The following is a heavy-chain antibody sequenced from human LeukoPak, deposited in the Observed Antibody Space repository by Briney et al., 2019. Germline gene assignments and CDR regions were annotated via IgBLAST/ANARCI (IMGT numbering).Heavy chain of an antibody. CDR2: TYYSGIT. D-gene: IGHD2-15*01. CDR1: GGSISSSSYY. Sequence: SETLSLTCTVSGGSISSSSYYWGWIRQPPGKGLEWIGSTYYSGITYYNPSLKSRVTMSVDTSKNQFSLKLSSVTAADSAVYYCARGPRGGGSWRGGAYYFDYWGQGTLVTVSS. CDR3: ARGPRGGGSWRGGAYYFDY. J-gene: IGHJ4*02. V-gene: IGHV4-39*01.